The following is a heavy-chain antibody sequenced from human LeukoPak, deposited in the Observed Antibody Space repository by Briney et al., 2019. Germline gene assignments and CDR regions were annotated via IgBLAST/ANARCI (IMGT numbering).Heavy chain of an antibody. Sequence: ASVKVSCKASGYTFTSYYMHWVRQAPGQGLEWMGIINPSGGSTSYAQEFQGRVTMTRDMSTSTVYMELSSLRSEDTAVYYCARAGGGYYFDYWGQGTLVTVSS. J-gene: IGHJ4*02. D-gene: IGHD1-14*01. V-gene: IGHV1-46*01. CDR3: ARAGGGYYFDY. CDR1: GYTFTSYY. CDR2: INPSGGST.